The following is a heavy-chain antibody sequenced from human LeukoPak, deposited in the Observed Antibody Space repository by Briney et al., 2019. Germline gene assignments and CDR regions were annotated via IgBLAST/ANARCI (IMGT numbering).Heavy chain of an antibody. V-gene: IGHV3-9*01. CDR3: AKNPYSNGCHWLDP. CDR1: GFTFDDYA. J-gene: IGHJ5*02. D-gene: IGHD6-19*01. Sequence: GRSLRLSCAASGFTFDDYAMHWVRQAPGKGLEWVSGISWNSGSIGYADSVKGRFTISRDNFKNTLYLQMNSLRAEDTAVYFCAKNPYSNGCHWLDPWGQGTLVTVSS. CDR2: ISWNSGSI.